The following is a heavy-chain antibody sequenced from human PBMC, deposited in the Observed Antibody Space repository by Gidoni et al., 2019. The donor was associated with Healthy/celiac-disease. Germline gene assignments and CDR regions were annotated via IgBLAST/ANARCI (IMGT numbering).Heavy chain of an antibody. CDR3: ARDLASSCWRGTGDAFDI. Sequence: QVQLQESGPGLVKPSETLSLTCTVAGGAISRDYWSGIRQPPGKGLEWIGYIYYSGSTNYTPSLKSRVTISVDTSKNQFSLKLSSVTAADTAVYYCARDLASSCWRGTGDAFDIWGQGTMVTVSS. CDR1: GGAISRDY. V-gene: IGHV4-59*01. CDR2: IYYSGST. J-gene: IGHJ3*02. D-gene: IGHD6-19*01.